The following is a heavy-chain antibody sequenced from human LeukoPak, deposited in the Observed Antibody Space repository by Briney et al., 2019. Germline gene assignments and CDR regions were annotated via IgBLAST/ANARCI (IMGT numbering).Heavy chain of an antibody. V-gene: IGHV3-23*01. CDR1: GFTFNNYA. CDR2: IDGSGGT. CDR3: AKDRSTVTPFDY. D-gene: IGHD4-17*01. J-gene: IGHJ4*02. Sequence: GGSLRLSCVTSGFTFNNYAMTWVRQAPGKGLEWVSGIDGSGGTYYADSVKGRFTISRDNSKNTIYLQMNSLRAEDAAVYYCAKDRSTVTPFDYWGQGTLVTVSS.